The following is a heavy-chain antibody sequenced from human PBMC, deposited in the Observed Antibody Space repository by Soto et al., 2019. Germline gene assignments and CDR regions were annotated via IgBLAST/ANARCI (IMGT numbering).Heavy chain of an antibody. V-gene: IGHV4-39*01. D-gene: IGHD3-3*01. J-gene: IGHJ5*02. CDR3: ARQAWTGVVENWFDP. CDR2: IFYSGRA. CDR1: GASISSSSYY. Sequence: PSETLSLTCTVSGASISSSSYYWGWIRQPPGKGLEWIGSIFYSGRAYYSPSLESRVTISVDTSKNQFSLKLTSMTAADTAVYYCARQAWTGVVENWFDPWGQGTLVTVSS.